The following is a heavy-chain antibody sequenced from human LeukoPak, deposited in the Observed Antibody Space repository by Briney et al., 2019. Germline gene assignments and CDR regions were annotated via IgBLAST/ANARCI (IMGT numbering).Heavy chain of an antibody. D-gene: IGHD3-22*01. J-gene: IGHJ4*02. Sequence: PSETLSLTCTVSGGSISSSSYYWGWIRQPPGKGLEWIGSIYYSGSTYYNPSLKSRVTISVDTSKNQFSLKLSSVTAADTAVYYCVREVPTYYSESSGYFDHWGRGTLVTVSS. CDR1: GGSISSSSYY. CDR2: IYYSGST. V-gene: IGHV4-39*02. CDR3: VREVPTYYSESSGYFDH.